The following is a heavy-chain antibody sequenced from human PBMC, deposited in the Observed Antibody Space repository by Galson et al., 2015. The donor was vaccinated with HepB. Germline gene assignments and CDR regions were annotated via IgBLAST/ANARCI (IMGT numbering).Heavy chain of an antibody. CDR1: RYTFTKFG. Sequence: QSGAEVKKPGASVKVSCKAYRYTFTKFGISWVRQAPGQGLEWMGWINPSNGNTNYAQKFQGRVIMTTDTSTSTAYMELRSLRSDDTAVYYCARGGMATIGGPTFDYWGQGTLVTVSS. CDR3: ARGGMATIGGPTFDY. D-gene: IGHD5-24*01. CDR2: INPSNGNT. V-gene: IGHV1-18*01. J-gene: IGHJ4*02.